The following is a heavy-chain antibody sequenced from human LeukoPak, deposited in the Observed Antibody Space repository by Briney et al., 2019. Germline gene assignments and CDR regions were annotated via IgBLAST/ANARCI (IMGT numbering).Heavy chain of an antibody. J-gene: IGHJ3*02. CDR1: GVSISSGGYY. CDR3: ARDTAEWFGEPDDAFDI. D-gene: IGHD3-10*01. CDR2: IYYSGST. Sequence: NASETLSLTCTVSGVSISSGGYYWSWIRQHPGKGLEWIGYIYYSGSTYYNPSLKSRVTISVDTSKNQFSLKLSSVAAADTAVYYCARDTAEWFGEPDDAFDIWGQGTMVTVSS. V-gene: IGHV4-31*03.